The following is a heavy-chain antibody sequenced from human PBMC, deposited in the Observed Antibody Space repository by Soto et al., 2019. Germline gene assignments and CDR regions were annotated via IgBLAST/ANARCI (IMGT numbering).Heavy chain of an antibody. CDR2: VYYTGTT. Sequence: SETLSLTCTVSGGSIGSYHWSWVRQPPGKGLEWIASVYYTGTTNYNPSLGSRVTITKDASRNQVVLKMTDMDPVDTATYYCAHIDYTDYLKHPLDYWGQGTPVTVSS. D-gene: IGHD4-17*01. CDR1: GGSIGSYH. J-gene: IGHJ4*02. V-gene: IGHV4-59*01. CDR3: AHIDYTDYLKHPLDY.